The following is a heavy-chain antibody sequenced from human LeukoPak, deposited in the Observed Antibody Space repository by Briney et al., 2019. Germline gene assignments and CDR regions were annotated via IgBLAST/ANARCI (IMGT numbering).Heavy chain of an antibody. J-gene: IGHJ4*02. CDR3: AKDHYWSIDY. CDR2: ISGSGVTT. CDR1: GFTFSSYA. D-gene: IGHD3-3*01. Sequence: PGGSLRLSCVASGFTFSSYAMSWVRQAPGKGLEWVSAISGSGVTTHYADSVKGRFTISRDIAKNTLYLQMNSLRAEDTGVYYCAKDHYWSIDYWGRGTLVTVSS. V-gene: IGHV3-23*01.